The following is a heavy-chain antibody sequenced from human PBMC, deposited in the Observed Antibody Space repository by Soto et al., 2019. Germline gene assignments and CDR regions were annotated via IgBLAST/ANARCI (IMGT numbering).Heavy chain of an antibody. V-gene: IGHV4-34*01. CDR1: GGSFSGYY. D-gene: IGHD5-18*01. J-gene: IGHJ6*02. Sequence: SETLSLTCAVYGGSFSGYYWSWIRQPPGKGLEWIGEINHSGSTNYNPSLKSRVTISVDTSKNQFSLKLSSVTAADTAVYYCARGPGNSYGYFYYYYGMDVWGQGTRSPSP. CDR3: ARGPGNSYGYFYYYYGMDV. CDR2: INHSGST.